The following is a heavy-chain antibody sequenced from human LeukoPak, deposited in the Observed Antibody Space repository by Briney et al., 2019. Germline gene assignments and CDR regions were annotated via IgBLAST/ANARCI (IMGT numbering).Heavy chain of an antibody. V-gene: IGHV4-59*12. CDR3: AREGFLELDY. Sequence: SETLSLTCPVSGGSISSYYWSWIRQPPGKGLEWVGYIYYSGSTNYHPSLKSRVTISVDTSKNQFSLTLSSVTAADTAVYYCAREGFLELDYWGQGTLVTVSS. J-gene: IGHJ4*02. CDR1: GGSISSYY. D-gene: IGHD3-3*01. CDR2: IYYSGST.